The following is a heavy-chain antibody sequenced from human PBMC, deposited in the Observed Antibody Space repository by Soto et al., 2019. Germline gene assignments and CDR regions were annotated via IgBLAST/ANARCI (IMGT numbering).Heavy chain of an antibody. CDR3: ARDVSDFWTPYYHGMDV. CDR2: IWYDGSNK. J-gene: IGHJ6*02. Sequence: GGSLRLSCAASGFTFSSYGMHWVRQAPGKGLEWVAVIWYDGSNKYYADSVKGRFTISRDNSKNTLYLQMNSLRAEDTAVYYCARDVSDFWTPYYHGMDVWGQGTTVTVSS. CDR1: GFTFSSYG. D-gene: IGHD3-3*01. V-gene: IGHV3-33*01.